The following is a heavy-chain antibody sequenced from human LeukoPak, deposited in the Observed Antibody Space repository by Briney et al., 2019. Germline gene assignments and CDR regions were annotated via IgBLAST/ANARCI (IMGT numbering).Heavy chain of an antibody. CDR1: GFTVSSNY. Sequence: GGSLRLSCAASGFTVSSNYMSWVRQAPGKGLEWVSVIYSGSSSTYYTDSVKGRFTISRHNSKNTLYLQMNSLRAEDTAVYYCARDSPDGSGTYYNDSPDYWGQGTLVTVSS. CDR2: IYSGSSST. V-gene: IGHV3-53*04. D-gene: IGHD3-10*01. CDR3: ARDSPDGSGTYYNDSPDY. J-gene: IGHJ4*02.